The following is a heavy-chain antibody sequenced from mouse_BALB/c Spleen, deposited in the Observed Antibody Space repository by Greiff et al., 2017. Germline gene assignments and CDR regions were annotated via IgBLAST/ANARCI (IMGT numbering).Heavy chain of an antibody. V-gene: IGHV2-2*02. CDR2: IWSGGST. D-gene: IGHD2-1*01. CDR3: ATYGTDYYAMDY. CDR1: GFSLTSYG. J-gene: IGHJ4*01. Sequence: VKLQESGPGLVQPSQSLSITCTVSGFSLTSYGVHWVRQSPGKGLEWLGVIWSGGSTDYNAAFISRLSISKDNSKSQVFFKMNSLQANDTAIYYCATYGTDYYAMDYWGQGTSVTVSS.